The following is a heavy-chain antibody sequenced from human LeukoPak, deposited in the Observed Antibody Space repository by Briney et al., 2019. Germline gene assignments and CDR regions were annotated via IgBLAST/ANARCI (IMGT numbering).Heavy chain of an antibody. CDR2: IRYDGSKK. V-gene: IGHV3-30*02. J-gene: IGHJ4*02. CDR1: GFTFSSYG. Sequence: GGSLRLSCAASGFTFSSYGMHWVRQAPGKGLEWVAFIRYDGSKKYYADSVKGRFTISRDNSKNTLYLKMNSQRAEDTAVYYCAKDVGGGANPLHFDYWGQGTLVTVSS. D-gene: IGHD3-16*01. CDR3: AKDVGGGANPLHFDY.